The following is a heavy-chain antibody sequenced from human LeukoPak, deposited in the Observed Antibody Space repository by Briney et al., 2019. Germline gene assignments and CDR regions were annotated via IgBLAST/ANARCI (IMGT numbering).Heavy chain of an antibody. CDR2: ISSSGSTI. CDR3: AKEKSGSYSR. V-gene: IGHV3-48*03. J-gene: IGHJ4*02. Sequence: GGSLRLSCAASGFTFSSYEMNWVRQAPGKGLEWVSYISSSGSTIYYADSVKGRFTISRDNSKNTLYLQMNSLRAEDTAVYYCAKEKSGSYSRWGQGTLVTVSS. D-gene: IGHD1-26*01. CDR1: GFTFSSYE.